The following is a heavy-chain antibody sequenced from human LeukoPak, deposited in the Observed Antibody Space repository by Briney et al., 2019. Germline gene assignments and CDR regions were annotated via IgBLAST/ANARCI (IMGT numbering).Heavy chain of an antibody. D-gene: IGHD6-13*01. CDR2: ISGSGGST. Sequence: QTGGSLRLSRAASGFTFSSYAMSWVRQAPGKGLEWVSAISGSGGSTYYADSVKGRFTISRDNSKNTLYLQMNSLRAEDTAVYYCAKLLNSAAGTDYFDYWGQGTLVTVSS. CDR3: AKLLNSAAGTDYFDY. J-gene: IGHJ4*02. V-gene: IGHV3-23*01. CDR1: GFTFSSYA.